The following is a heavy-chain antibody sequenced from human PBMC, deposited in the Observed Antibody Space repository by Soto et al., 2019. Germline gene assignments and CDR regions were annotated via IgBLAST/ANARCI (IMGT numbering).Heavy chain of an antibody. CDR1: GGSFSTDY. J-gene: IGHJ4*02. V-gene: IGHV4-34*01. CDR2: INHSGRT. D-gene: IGHD4-17*01. CDR3: ASQTTVTTKVDY. Sequence: PSETLCLTCAVYGGSFSTDYWSWIRQPPGKGLEWIGEINHSGRTNYNPSLKSRVTMSVDTSKNQVFLKLSSVTAADTAVYYCASQTTVTTKVDYWGQGTLVTSPQ.